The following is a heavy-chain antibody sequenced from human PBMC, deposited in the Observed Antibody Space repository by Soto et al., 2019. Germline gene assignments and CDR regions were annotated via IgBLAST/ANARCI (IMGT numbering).Heavy chain of an antibody. CDR3: AIIYDTQQHDYYGMDV. CDR1: GFTFSSYA. D-gene: IGHD3-22*01. CDR2: ISYDGSNK. V-gene: IGHV3-30-3*01. J-gene: IGHJ6*02. Sequence: GGSLRLSCAASGFTFSSYAMHWVRQAPGKGLEWVAVISYDGSNKYYADSVKGRFTISRDNSKNTLYLQMNSLRAEDTAVYYCAIIYDTQQHDYYGMDVWGQGTTVTVSS.